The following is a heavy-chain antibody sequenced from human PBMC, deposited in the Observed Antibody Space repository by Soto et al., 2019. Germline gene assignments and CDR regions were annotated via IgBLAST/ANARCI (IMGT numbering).Heavy chain of an antibody. CDR3: ASEGAVPAAMRSSPHDAFDI. Sequence: GGSLRLSCAASGFTFSSYAMSWVRQAPGKGLEWVSAISGSGGSTYYADSVKGRFTISRDNSKNTLYLQMNSLRAEDTAVYYCASEGAVPAAMRSSPHDAFDIWGQGTMVTVSS. V-gene: IGHV3-23*01. CDR1: GFTFSSYA. CDR2: ISGSGGST. D-gene: IGHD2-2*01. J-gene: IGHJ3*02.